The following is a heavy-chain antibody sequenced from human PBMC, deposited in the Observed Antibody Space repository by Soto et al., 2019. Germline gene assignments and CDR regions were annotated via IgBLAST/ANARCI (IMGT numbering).Heavy chain of an antibody. CDR2: IYWDDDK. V-gene: IGHV2-5*02. Sequence: EWLALIYWDDDKRYSPSLKSRLTITKDTSKNQVVLTMTNMDPVDTATYYCAHTHTRGRRFDYWGQGTLVTVSS. J-gene: IGHJ4*02. D-gene: IGHD5-12*01. CDR3: AHTHTRGRRFDY.